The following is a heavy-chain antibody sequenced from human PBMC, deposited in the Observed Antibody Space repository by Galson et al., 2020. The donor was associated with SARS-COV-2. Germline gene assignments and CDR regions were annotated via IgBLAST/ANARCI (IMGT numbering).Heavy chain of an antibody. D-gene: IGHD6-13*01. CDR3: ARYSSSWYPTGNNWFDP. Sequence: ASVKVSCQASGYSFTSYGITWVRQAPGQGLEWMGWVSTYNGKTDYAQNFQGRVTMTTNTSTTTAYMELNSITSDDTVIYYCARYSSSWYPTGNNWFDPWGQGTLVTVSS. CDR2: VSTYNGKT. V-gene: IGHV1-18*01. J-gene: IGHJ5*02. CDR1: GYSFTSYG.